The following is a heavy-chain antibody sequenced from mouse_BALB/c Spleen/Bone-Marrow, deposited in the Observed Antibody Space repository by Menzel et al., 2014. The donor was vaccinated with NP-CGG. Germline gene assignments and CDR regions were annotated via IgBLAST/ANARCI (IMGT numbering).Heavy chain of an antibody. J-gene: IGHJ3*01. V-gene: IGHV5-4*02. D-gene: IGHD2-3*01. CDR3: ARDKGGYYVGGFAY. CDR2: ISDGSTYT. Sequence: EVQVVESGGGLVKPGGSLKLSCAASGFTFSDYYMYWVRQTPEKRLEWVATISDGSTYTYYSDSVKGRFTISRDNARNNLYLQMSSLKSEDTAMYYCARDKGGYYVGGFAYWGQGTLVTVSA. CDR1: GFTFSDYY.